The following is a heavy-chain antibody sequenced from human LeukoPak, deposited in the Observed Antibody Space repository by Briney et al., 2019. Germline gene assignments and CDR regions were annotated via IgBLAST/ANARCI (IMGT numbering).Heavy chain of an antibody. CDR2: ISASGVYT. CDR1: RFIFSKYA. D-gene: IGHD4-11*01. CDR3: AKDAQRGFDYSNSLEH. Sequence: GGSLRLSCAASRFIFSKYAMSWVRQAPGKGLEWVSGISASGVYTYYADSVKGRFTVSRDNFKNTVSLQMNSLRAEDTAIYYCAKDAQRGFDYSNSLEHWGQGSLVTVS. J-gene: IGHJ4*02. V-gene: IGHV3-23*01.